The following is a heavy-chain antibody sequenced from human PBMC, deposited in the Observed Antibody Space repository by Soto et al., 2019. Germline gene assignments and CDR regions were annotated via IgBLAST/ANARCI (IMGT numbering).Heavy chain of an antibody. CDR3: AAEGVVGATQHYYGMDV. J-gene: IGHJ6*02. V-gene: IGHV1-58*02. CDR1: GFTFTSSA. CDR2: IVVGSGNT. D-gene: IGHD1-26*01. Sequence: SVKVSCKASGFTFTSSAMQWVRQARGQRLEWIGWIVVGSGNTNYAQKFQERVTITRDMSTSTAYMELSSLRSEDTAVYYCAAEGVVGATQHYYGMDVWGQGTTVTVSS.